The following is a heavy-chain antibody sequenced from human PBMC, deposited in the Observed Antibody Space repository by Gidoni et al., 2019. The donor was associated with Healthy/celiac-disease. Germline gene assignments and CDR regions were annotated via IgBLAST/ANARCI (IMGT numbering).Heavy chain of an antibody. CDR2: IYYSGST. CDR3: ARDSPGIAVAGFYYYYYGMDV. V-gene: IGHV4-39*07. Sequence: QLQLQESGPGLVKPSETLSLTCTVSGGSISSSRYYWGWIRQPPGKGLEWIGSIYYSGSTYYNPSLKSRVTISVDTSKNQFSLKLSSVTAADTAVYYCARDSPGIAVAGFYYYYYGMDVWGQGTTVTVSS. D-gene: IGHD6-19*01. CDR1: GGSISSSRYY. J-gene: IGHJ6*02.